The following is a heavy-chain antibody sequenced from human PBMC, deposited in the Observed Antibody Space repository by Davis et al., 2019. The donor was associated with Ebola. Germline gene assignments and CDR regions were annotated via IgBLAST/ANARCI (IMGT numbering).Heavy chain of an antibody. J-gene: IGHJ4*02. CDR1: GFTVSSNY. CDR3: ARDSIVGPTTFDY. CDR2: VRAAGTET. D-gene: IGHD1-26*01. V-gene: IGHV3-53*01. Sequence: GESLKISCAASGFTVSSNYMSWVRQAPGKGLEWVSSVRAAGTETFYADSVKGRFTISRDDSKNTLYLQMTSLRAEDTAVYYCARDSIVGPTTFDYWGQGTLVTVSS.